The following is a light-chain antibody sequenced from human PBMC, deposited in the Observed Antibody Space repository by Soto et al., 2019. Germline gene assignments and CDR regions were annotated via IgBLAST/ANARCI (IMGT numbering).Light chain of an antibody. V-gene: IGKV4-1*01. CDR1: QSVLYSSSNKNY. J-gene: IGKJ1*01. CDR2: WAS. CDR3: QQYCSSPWT. Sequence: DIVMTQSPDSLAVSLGERATINCRSSQSVLYSSSNKNYLAWYQQKPGQPPKLLIYWASTRESGVPDRFSGSGSGTDFTLTIISLQAEDVAVYYCQQYCSSPWTFGQGTKVEIK.